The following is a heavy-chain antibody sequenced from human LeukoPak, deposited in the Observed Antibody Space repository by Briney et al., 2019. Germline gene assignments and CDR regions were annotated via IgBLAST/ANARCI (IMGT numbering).Heavy chain of an antibody. CDR3: ARRRVVPAAMGFDY. CDR1: GGSISSYY. V-gene: IGHV4-59*01. D-gene: IGHD2-2*01. Sequence: PSETLSLTCTVSGGSISSYYWSWIRQPPGKGLEWIGYIYYSGSTNYNPSLKSRVTISVDTSKNQFSLKLSSVTAADTAVYYCARRRVVPAAMGFDYWGQGTLVSVSS. J-gene: IGHJ4*02. CDR2: IYYSGST.